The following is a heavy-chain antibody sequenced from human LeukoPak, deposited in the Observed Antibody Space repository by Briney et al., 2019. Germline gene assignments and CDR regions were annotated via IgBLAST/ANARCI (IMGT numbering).Heavy chain of an antibody. CDR2: IKSKTDGGTT. Sequence: GGSLRLSCAAPGFTFSNAWMSWVRQAPGKGLEWVGRIKSKTDGGTTDYAAPVKGRFTISRDDSKNTLYLQMNSLKTEDTAVYYCTVRSGFGINKNHFDYWGQGTLVTVSS. V-gene: IGHV3-15*01. CDR3: TVRSGFGINKNHFDY. J-gene: IGHJ4*02. D-gene: IGHD3-10*01. CDR1: GFTFSNAW.